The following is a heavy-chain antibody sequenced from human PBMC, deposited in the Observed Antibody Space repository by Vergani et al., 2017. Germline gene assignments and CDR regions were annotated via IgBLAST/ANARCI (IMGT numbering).Heavy chain of an antibody. J-gene: IGHJ5*02. CDR1: GTSIRSSNYY. CDR2: IYYSGRT. D-gene: IGHD6-19*01. V-gene: IGHV4-39*01. CDR3: ARHSTVEWLVKWGWFDP. Sequence: QLQLQESGPGLVKPSATLSLTCSVSGTSIRSSNYYWGWIRQPPGKGLEWIASIYYSGRTYYTPSLKSRVTISVDTSTNQFSLKLSSVTAADTAVYFCARHSTVEWLVKWGWFDPWGQGILVTVSS.